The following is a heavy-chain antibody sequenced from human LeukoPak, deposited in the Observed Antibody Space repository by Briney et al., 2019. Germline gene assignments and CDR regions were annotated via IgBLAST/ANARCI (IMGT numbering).Heavy chain of an antibody. CDR3: ARPRYCSTTNCYVDY. CDR2: IRYDGSNK. D-gene: IGHD2-2*01. V-gene: IGHV3-33*08. Sequence: GGSLRLSCAASGFTFSNYGMHWVRQAPGKGLEWVAFIRYDGSNKYYADSVKGRFTISRDNAKNSLYLQMNSLRVEDTAVYYCARPRYCSTTNCYVDYWGQGTLVTVTS. J-gene: IGHJ4*02. CDR1: GFTFSNYG.